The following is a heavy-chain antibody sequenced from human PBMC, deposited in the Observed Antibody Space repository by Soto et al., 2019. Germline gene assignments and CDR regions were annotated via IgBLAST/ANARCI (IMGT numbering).Heavy chain of an antibody. V-gene: IGHV3-30-3*01. CDR1: GFTFSSYA. J-gene: IGHJ4*02. CDR2: ISYDGSNK. CDR3: ARVGDMTYKD. Sequence: QVQLVESGGGVVQPGRSLRLSCAASGFTFSSYAMHWVRQAPGKGLEWVAVISYDGSNKYYADSVKGRFTISRDNAENSLYLQMNSLRAEDTAVYYCARVGDMTYKDWGQGTLVTVSS. D-gene: IGHD3-3*01.